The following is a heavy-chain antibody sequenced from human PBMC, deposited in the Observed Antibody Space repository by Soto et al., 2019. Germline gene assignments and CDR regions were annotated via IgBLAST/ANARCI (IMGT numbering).Heavy chain of an antibody. D-gene: IGHD3-3*01. CDR3: TTVSPRKTEHVRFLEWLLPYYYYYGMDV. CDR1: GFTFSNAW. CDR2: IKSKTDGGTT. V-gene: IGHV3-15*07. Sequence: GGSLRLSCAASGFTFSNAWMNWVRQAPGKGLEWVGRIKSKTDGGTTDYAAPVKGRFTISRDDSKNTLYLQMNSLKTEDTAVYYCTTVSPRKTEHVRFLEWLLPYYYYYGMDVWGQGTTVTVSS. J-gene: IGHJ6*02.